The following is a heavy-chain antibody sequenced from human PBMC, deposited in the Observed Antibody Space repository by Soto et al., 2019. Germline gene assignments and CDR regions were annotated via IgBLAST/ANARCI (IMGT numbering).Heavy chain of an antibody. Sequence: GGSLRLSCAASGFTFSSYAMSWVRQAPGKGLEWVSAISGSGGSTYYADSVKGRFTISRDNSKNTLYLQMNSLRAEDTAVYYCALSASSSWYLEYYYYGMDVWGEGTTVTVSS. CDR2: ISGSGGST. D-gene: IGHD6-13*01. J-gene: IGHJ6*04. CDR3: ALSASSSWYLEYYYYGMDV. V-gene: IGHV3-23*01. CDR1: GFTFSSYA.